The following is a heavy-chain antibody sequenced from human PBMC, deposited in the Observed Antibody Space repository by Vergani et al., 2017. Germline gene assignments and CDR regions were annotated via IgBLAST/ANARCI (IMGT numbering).Heavy chain of an antibody. Sequence: QVQLVESGGGLVKPGGSLRLSCAASGFTFSDYYMSWIRQAPGKGLEWVSYISSSSSYTNYADSVKGRFTISRDNAKNSLYLQMNSLRAEDTAVYYCARLNWNHGYVDYWGQGTLVTVSS. V-gene: IGHV3-11*06. J-gene: IGHJ4*02. CDR2: ISSSSSYT. D-gene: IGHD1-14*01. CDR1: GFTFSDYY. CDR3: ARLNWNHGYVDY.